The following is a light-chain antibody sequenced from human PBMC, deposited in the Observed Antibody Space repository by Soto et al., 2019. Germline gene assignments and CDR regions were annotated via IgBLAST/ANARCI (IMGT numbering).Light chain of an antibody. J-gene: IGLJ2*01. CDR3: AAWDDSLNGVV. Sequence: QSALTLPPSASGTPGQRVTISCSGSSSNIGSNTVNWYQQLPGTAPKLLIYSNNQRPSGVPDRFSGSKSGTSASLAISGLQSEDEADYYCAAWDDSLNGVVFGGGTKLTVL. CDR2: SNN. CDR1: SSNIGSNT. V-gene: IGLV1-44*01.